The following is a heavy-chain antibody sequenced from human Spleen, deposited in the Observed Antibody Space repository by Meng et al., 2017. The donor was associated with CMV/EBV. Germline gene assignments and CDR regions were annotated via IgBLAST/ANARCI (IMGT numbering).Heavy chain of an antibody. CDR2: LNWRGDNT. D-gene: IGHD3-3*01. CDR1: GFTFDDYS. CDR3: ARGFTVSGVVSRYYYYGVDV. V-gene: IGHV3-20*04. J-gene: IGHJ6*02. Sequence: GESLKISCAASGFTFDDYSMTWVRQAPGKGLEWVSGLNWRGDNTGYADSVKGRFTISRDNAKNSLYLQMNSLRVEDTAVYYCARGFTVSGVVSRYYYYGVDVWGQGTTVTVSS.